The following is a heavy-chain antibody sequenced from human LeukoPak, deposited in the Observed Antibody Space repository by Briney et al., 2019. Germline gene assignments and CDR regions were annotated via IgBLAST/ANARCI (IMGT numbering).Heavy chain of an antibody. CDR3: ARDDESDPHADFHI. Sequence: KSSETLSLTCTVSGGAISGYYWNWIRHPPGKGPEWIGHIHHSGTTTYNPFLQSRVTISLDTPKNQFSLKVSSVTAADTAVYYCARDDESDPHADFHIWGQGTMVTVSS. CDR1: GGAISGYY. V-gene: IGHV4-59*01. CDR2: IHHSGTT. J-gene: IGHJ3*02.